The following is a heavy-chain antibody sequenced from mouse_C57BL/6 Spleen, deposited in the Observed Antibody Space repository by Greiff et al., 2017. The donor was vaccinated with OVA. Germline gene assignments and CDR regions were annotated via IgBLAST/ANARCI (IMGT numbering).Heavy chain of an antibody. Sequence: EVKLMESGGGLVKPGGSLKLPCACPLFTFSDYGMHWVRQAPEKGLEWVAYISSGSSTIYYADTVKCRFPISRDNATNTLFLQMTRLRAEDTAMYYCARSGSYYYAMDYWGQGTSVTVSA. CDR3: ARSGSYYYAMDY. CDR1: LFTFSDYG. V-gene: IGHV5-17*01. J-gene: IGHJ4*01. D-gene: IGHD1-1*01. CDR2: ISSGSSTI.